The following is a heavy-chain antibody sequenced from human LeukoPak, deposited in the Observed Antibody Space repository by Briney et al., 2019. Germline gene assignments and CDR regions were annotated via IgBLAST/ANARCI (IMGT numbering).Heavy chain of an antibody. CDR3: VGGDY. CDR1: GFTFSSYA. J-gene: IGHJ4*02. V-gene: IGHV3-20*04. CDR2: INWNGGST. Sequence: PGGSLRLSCAASGFTFSSYAMSWVRQAPGKGLEWVSGINWNGGSTGYADSVKGRFTISRDNGKNSLDLQMNSLRADDTAVYYCVGGDYWGQGTLVTVSS.